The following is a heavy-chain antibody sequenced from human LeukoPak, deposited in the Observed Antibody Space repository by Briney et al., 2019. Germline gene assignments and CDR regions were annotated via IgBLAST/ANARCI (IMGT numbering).Heavy chain of an antibody. CDR1: GCMFTNYG. CDR3: ARASAQWSDY. CDR2: IKVYNGNR. D-gene: IGHD2-15*01. J-gene: IGHJ4*02. Sequence: GASVKVSCKASGCMFTNYGISWVRQAPGKGLEWMGWIKVYNGNRNYAQKFQGRVTMTTDTSTSTAYMELRSLTADDTAIYYCARASAQWSDYWGQGTLVTVSS. V-gene: IGHV1-18*01.